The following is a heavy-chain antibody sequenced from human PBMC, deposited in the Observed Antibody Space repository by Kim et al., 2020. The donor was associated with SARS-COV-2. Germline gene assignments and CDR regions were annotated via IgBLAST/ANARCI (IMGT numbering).Heavy chain of an antibody. J-gene: IGHJ6*02. V-gene: IGHV3-21*01. CDR1: GFTFSSYS. CDR3: ARVSVMVYAYIQVGYYYGMDV. D-gene: IGHD2-8*01. Sequence: GGSLRLSCAASGFTFSSYSMNWVRQAPGKGLEWVSSISSSSSYIYYADSVKGRFTISRDNAKNSLYLQMNSLRAEDTAVYYCARVSVMVYAYIQVGYYYGMDVWGQGTTVTVSS. CDR2: ISSSSSYI.